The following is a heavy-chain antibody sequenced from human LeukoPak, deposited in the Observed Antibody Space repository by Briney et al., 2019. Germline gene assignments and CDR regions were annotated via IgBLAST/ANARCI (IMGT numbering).Heavy chain of an antibody. Sequence: GGSLRLSCAASGFSFSSYAMSWVRQAPGTGLEWVSSNTGSGSSTYYADSVKGRFTISRDNSKNTLYLQMNSLRAEDTAVYYCAKERSDSSGFSFDYWGQGTLVTVS. D-gene: IGHD3-22*01. CDR2: NTGSGSST. CDR1: GFSFSSYA. CDR3: AKERSDSSGFSFDY. V-gene: IGHV3-23*01. J-gene: IGHJ4*02.